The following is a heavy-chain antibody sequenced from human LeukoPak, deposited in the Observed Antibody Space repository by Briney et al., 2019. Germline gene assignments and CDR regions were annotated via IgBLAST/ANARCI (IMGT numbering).Heavy chain of an antibody. CDR3: ARAVGGSYYYWYFDL. D-gene: IGHD1-26*01. Sequence: PSQTLSLTCTVSGGSISSSSYYWSWIRQPAGKGLEWIGRIYSTGSTNYNPSLKSRVTISVDTSKNQFSLELSSVIAADTAVYYCARAVGGSYYYWYFDLWGRGTLVTVSS. J-gene: IGHJ2*01. V-gene: IGHV4-61*02. CDR1: GGSISSSSYY. CDR2: IYSTGST.